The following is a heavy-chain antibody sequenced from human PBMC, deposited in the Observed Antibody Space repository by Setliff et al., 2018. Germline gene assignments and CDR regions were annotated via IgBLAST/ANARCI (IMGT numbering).Heavy chain of an antibody. CDR1: GVSISSNSYY. CDR3: ATYVVGGGGRGY. J-gene: IGHJ4*02. CDR2: IQNSGGT. Sequence: SETLSLTCAVSGVSISSNSYYWGWIRQPPGKGLEWIGYIQNSGGTNYNPSLLGRISISVDTSKMQFSLKLTSATAADTAVYFCATYVVGGGGRGYWGQGTLVTVSS. V-gene: IGHV4-30-2*05. D-gene: IGHD3-16*01.